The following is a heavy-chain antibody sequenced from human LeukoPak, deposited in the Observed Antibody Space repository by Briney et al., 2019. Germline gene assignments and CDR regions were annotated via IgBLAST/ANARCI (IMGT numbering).Heavy chain of an antibody. Sequence: PGGSLRLSCATSGFTFSSYSMNWVRQAPGKGLEWVSSISSSSSYIYYADSVKGRFTISRDNAKNSLYLQMNSLRAEDTAVYYCARRGYYYDSSGYLDYWGQGTLVTVSS. J-gene: IGHJ4*02. CDR3: ARRGYYYDSSGYLDY. V-gene: IGHV3-21*01. D-gene: IGHD3-22*01. CDR1: GFTFSSYS. CDR2: ISSSSSYI.